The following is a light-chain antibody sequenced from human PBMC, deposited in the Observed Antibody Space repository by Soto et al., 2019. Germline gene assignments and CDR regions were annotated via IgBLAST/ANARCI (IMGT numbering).Light chain of an antibody. CDR1: QSVSSN. CDR2: GAS. V-gene: IGKV3-15*01. Sequence: EIVMTQSPATLSVSPGERATLSCRASQSVSSNLAWYQQQPGQGPRLIIFGASTRATGIPARFSGSGSGTEFTLTISSLQSEDFAVYYCQQYNNWPPYTFGQGTKLEIK. J-gene: IGKJ2*01. CDR3: QQYNNWPPYT.